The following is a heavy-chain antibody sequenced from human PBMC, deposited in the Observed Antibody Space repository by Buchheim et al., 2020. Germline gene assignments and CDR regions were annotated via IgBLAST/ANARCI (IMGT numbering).Heavy chain of an antibody. J-gene: IGHJ6*03. CDR2: IKQDGSEK. Sequence: EVQLVESGGGLVQPGGSLRLSCVASGFTFSSYWMSWVRQAPGKGLEWVANIKQDGSEKYYVDSVKGRFTISRDNAKNSLYLQMNSLRAEDTAVYYCARAKNYYYDSSGYYYDYYYYMDVWGKGTT. CDR1: GFTFSSYW. CDR3: ARAKNYYYDSSGYYYDYYYYMDV. D-gene: IGHD3-22*01. V-gene: IGHV3-7*01.